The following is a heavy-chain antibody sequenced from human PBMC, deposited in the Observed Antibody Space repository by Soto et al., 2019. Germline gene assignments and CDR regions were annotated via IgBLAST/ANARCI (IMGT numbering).Heavy chain of an antibody. CDR3: LIYFYFYSMDV. Sequence: GGSLRLSCTASGFTFSTYTMSWVRQAPGKGLEWVSSISNTGAHTYYADSVKGRFSISRDNAKNSLYLQMNSLRADDTAVYYCLIYFYFYSMDVWGQGTTVTVSS. D-gene: IGHD3-22*01. CDR1: GFTFSTYT. V-gene: IGHV3-23*01. CDR2: ISNTGAHT. J-gene: IGHJ6*02.